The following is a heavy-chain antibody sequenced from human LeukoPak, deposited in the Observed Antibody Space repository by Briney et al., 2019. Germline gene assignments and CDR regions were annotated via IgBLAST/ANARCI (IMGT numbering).Heavy chain of an antibody. J-gene: IGHJ4*02. Sequence: GGSLRLSCAASGFTLSSYSINWVRQAPGKGLEWVSYISSGGGTIYYADSVKGRFTISRDNAKNSLYLQMNSLRDEDTAVYYCARDLSSTWYFFAYWGQGTLVTVSS. CDR1: GFTLSSYS. D-gene: IGHD6-13*01. CDR2: ISSGGGTI. CDR3: ARDLSSTWYFFAY. V-gene: IGHV3-48*02.